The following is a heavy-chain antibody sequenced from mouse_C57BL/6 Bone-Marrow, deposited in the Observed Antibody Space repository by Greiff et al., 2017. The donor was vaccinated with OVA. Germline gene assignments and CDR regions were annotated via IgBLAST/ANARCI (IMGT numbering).Heavy chain of an antibody. D-gene: IGHD1-1*01. J-gene: IGHJ3*01. CDR1: GFNIKNTY. CDR2: IDPANGNT. CDR3: ARDFYGSSPWFAY. Sequence: EVQLQQSVAELVRPGASVKLSCTASGFNIKNTYMHWVKQRPEQGLEWIGRIDPANGNTKYAPKFQGKATITADTSSNTAYLQLSSLTSEDTAIYFCARDFYGSSPWFAYWGQGTLVTVSA. V-gene: IGHV14-3*01.